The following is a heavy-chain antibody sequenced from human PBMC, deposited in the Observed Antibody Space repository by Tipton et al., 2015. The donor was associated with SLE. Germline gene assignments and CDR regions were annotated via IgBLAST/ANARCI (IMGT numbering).Heavy chain of an antibody. D-gene: IGHD1-26*01. CDR2: ISSSSSYI. J-gene: IGHJ4*02. Sequence: SLRLSCAASDFTVSSNYMSWVRQAPGKGLEWVSSISSSSSYIYYADSVKGRFTISRDNAKNSLYLQMNSLRAEDTAVYYCARDGEGGATPFDYWGQGTLVTVSS. CDR3: ARDGEGGATPFDY. V-gene: IGHV3-21*03. CDR1: DFTVSSNY.